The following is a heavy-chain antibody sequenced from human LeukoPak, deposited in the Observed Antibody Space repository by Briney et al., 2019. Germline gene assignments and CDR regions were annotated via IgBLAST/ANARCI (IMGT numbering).Heavy chain of an antibody. CDR2: ISYDGSNK. Sequence: PGGSLRLSCAASGFTFSSYGMHWVRQAPGKGLEWVAVISYDGSNKYYADSVKGRFTISRDNSKNTLYLQMNGLRAEDTAVYYCAKLAGAVAGFDYWGQGTLVTVSS. J-gene: IGHJ4*02. CDR1: GFTFSSYG. CDR3: AKLAGAVAGFDY. D-gene: IGHD6-19*01. V-gene: IGHV3-30*18.